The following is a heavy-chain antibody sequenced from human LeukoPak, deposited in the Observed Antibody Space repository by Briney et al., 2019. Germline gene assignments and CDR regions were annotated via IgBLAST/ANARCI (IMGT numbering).Heavy chain of an antibody. Sequence: SETLSLTCTVSGYSISSGYYWGWIRQPPGKGLEWIGSIYHSGSTYYNPSLKSRVTISVDTSKNQFSLKLSSVTAADTAVYYCARAQRWDWGLGELSSLLDAFDIWGQGTMVTVSS. CDR2: IYHSGST. J-gene: IGHJ3*02. D-gene: IGHD3-16*02. CDR3: ARAQRWDWGLGELSSLLDAFDI. V-gene: IGHV4-38-2*02. CDR1: GYSISSGYY.